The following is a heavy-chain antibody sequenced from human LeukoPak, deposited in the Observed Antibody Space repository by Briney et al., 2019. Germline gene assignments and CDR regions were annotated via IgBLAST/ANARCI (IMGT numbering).Heavy chain of an antibody. CDR2: IKQDGSEK. J-gene: IGHJ3*02. CDR1: GFTFSSYW. Sequence: GGSLRLSCAASGFTFSSYWMSWVRQAPGKGLEWVANIKQDGSEKYYVDSVKGRFTISRDNAKNSLYLQMNSLRAEDTAVYYCAKDLLGYGDYVGDAFDIWGQGTMVTVSS. D-gene: IGHD4-17*01. V-gene: IGHV3-7*01. CDR3: AKDLLGYGDYVGDAFDI.